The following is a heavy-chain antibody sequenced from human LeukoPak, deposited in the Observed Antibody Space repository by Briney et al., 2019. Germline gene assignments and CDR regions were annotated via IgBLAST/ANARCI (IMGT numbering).Heavy chain of an antibody. J-gene: IGHJ5*01. CDR3: ARDVGATGLDS. D-gene: IGHD1-26*01. CDR1: GFSFSSYD. V-gene: IGHV3-13*01. CDR2: IGIAGDT. Sequence: GGSLRLSCGASGFSFSSYDMHWICQATGKGLEWVSGIGIAGDTYYPDSVKGRFTISRENAKNSLYLQMNSLRAGDTAVYYCARDVGATGLDSWGQGTLVTVSS.